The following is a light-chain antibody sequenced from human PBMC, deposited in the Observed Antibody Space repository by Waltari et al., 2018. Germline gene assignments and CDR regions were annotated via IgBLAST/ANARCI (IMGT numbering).Light chain of an antibody. CDR2: QST. V-gene: IGLV3-1*01. J-gene: IGLJ2*01. Sequence: SYELTQPPSVSVSPGQTASITCSGHKMGDKFACWYQQKSGQSPVLVIYQSTKRPSGIPERFSGSNSGNTATLTISGTQAMDEADCYCQAWDTITGGVFGGGTKLTVL. CDR3: QAWDTITGGV. CDR1: KMGDKF.